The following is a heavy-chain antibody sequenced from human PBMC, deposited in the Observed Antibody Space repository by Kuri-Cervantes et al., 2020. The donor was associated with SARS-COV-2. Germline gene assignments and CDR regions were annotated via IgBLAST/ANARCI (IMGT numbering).Heavy chain of an antibody. V-gene: IGHV4-59*01. CDR1: GGSISSYY. CDR3: ARVRVWFRELSPNYFDY. J-gene: IGHJ4*02. CDR2: IYYSGGT. D-gene: IGHD3-10*01. Sequence: SETLSLTCAVSGGSISSYYWSWIRQPPGKGLEWLWYIYYSGGTNYNPSLKSRVTISVDTSKNQFSLKLSSVTAADTAVYYCARVRVWFRELSPNYFDYWGQGTLVTVSS.